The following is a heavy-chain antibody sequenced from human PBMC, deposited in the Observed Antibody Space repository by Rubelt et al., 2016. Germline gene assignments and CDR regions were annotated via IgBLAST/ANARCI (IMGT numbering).Heavy chain of an antibody. Sequence: QVQLVQSGAEVKKPGASVKVSCKASGYTFTSYAMNWVRQAPGQGLEWMGWINPNTGNPTYAQGLTGRFVCSLDTSVSTADLQISSIKAEDTAVYYCARAYYYDSSALTWAFDYWGQGTLVTVSS. CDR2: INPNTGNP. J-gene: IGHJ4*02. CDR3: ARAYYYDSSALTWAFDY. V-gene: IGHV7-4-1*02. D-gene: IGHD3-22*01. CDR1: GYTFTSYA.